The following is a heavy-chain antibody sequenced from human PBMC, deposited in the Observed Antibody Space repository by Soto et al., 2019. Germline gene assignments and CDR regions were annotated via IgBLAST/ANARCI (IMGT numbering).Heavy chain of an antibody. CDR3: ARTTHYDFWSGPGF. Sequence: QVQLVESGGGVVQPGRSLRLSCVASGFSFSSYAMHWVRQAPGKALEWVAIISHDGSNKYYLDSVKGRFTISRDNPKNTLYLQMNSLRAEDTAVYYCARTTHYDFWSGPGFWGQGTLVTVSS. J-gene: IGHJ4*02. CDR1: GFSFSSYA. V-gene: IGHV3-30*04. CDR2: ISHDGSNK. D-gene: IGHD3-3*01.